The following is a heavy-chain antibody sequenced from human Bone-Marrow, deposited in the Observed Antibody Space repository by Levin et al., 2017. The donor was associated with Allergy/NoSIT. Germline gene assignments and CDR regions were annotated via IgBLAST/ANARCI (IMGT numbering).Heavy chain of an antibody. CDR1: GFNFLGYW. J-gene: IGHJ6*02. Sequence: RPGGSLRLSCAASGFNFLGYWMTWVRQSPGKGLEWVANIKPDGSEQNYVDSVKGRFIISRDNARDSVFLQMSDLTGDDTAVYYCASGLHYHYYGIVAWGQGTTVTVS. D-gene: IGHD3-10*01. V-gene: IGHV3-7*01. CDR2: IKPDGSEQ. CDR3: ASGLHYHYYGIVA.